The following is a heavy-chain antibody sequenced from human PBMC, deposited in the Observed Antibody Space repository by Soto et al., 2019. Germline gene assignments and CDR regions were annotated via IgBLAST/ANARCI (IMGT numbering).Heavy chain of an antibody. CDR1: GFDVTTNC. V-gene: IGHV3-53*01. CDR3: VRDKRTISGIFPGY. CDR2: VCTGGAT. D-gene: IGHD1-1*01. J-gene: IGHJ4*02. Sequence: GGSLRLSCVGSGFDVTTNCMRWVRQAPGKGLECVSIVCTGGATHYADSAKGRFTISRDSSKNTVHLQMNNVRAEDTAVYYCVRDKRTISGIFPGYWGPGTQVTVSS.